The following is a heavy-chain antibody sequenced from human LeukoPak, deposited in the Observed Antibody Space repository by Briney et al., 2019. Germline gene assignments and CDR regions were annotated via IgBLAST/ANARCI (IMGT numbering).Heavy chain of an antibody. CDR3: ARVTYSSSSGKLDY. CDR1: GYTFTSYG. J-gene: IGHJ4*02. V-gene: IGHV1-18*01. CDR2: ISAYNGNT. Sequence: ASVKVSCKASGYTFTSYGISWVRQAPGQGLEWMGWISAYNGNTNYAQKLQGRVTMTTDTSTSTAYMELSRLRSDDTAVYYCARVTYSSSSGKLDYWGQGTLVTVSS. D-gene: IGHD6-6*01.